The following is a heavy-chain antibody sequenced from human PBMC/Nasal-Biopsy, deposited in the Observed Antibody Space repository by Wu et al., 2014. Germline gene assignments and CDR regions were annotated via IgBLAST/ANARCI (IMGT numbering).Heavy chain of an antibody. J-gene: IGHJ3*01. V-gene: IGHV4-31*03. CDR2: LNSGSSYYNSGST. CDR3: ASAVYDVVWGSLGVGKSAFHF. D-gene: IGHD3-16*01. CDR1: GGSISSGAYY. Sequence: TLSLTCSVSGGSISSGAYYWSWLRQHPGKGLEWIGFLNSGSSYYNSGSTYYNPSLKSRSTISADTSNNQFFLKLNSVTAADTAVYYCASAVYDVVWGSLGVGKSAFHFWGPRDNGHRL.